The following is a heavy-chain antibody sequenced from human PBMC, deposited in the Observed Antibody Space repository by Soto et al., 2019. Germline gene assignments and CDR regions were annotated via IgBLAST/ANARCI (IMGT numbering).Heavy chain of an antibody. Sequence: QLQLQESGSGLVKPSQTLSLTCAVSGGSISSGGYSWSWIRQPPGKGLEWIGYIYHSGSTYYNPSLKSGVTISVYRAKNQFSLKIRSVSAADTRVYYCAAGGGLPRYYWGQGTLVTVSS. CDR3: AAGGGLPRYY. D-gene: IGHD5-12*01. V-gene: IGHV4-30-2*01. CDR1: GGSISSGGYS. CDR2: IYHSGST. J-gene: IGHJ4*02.